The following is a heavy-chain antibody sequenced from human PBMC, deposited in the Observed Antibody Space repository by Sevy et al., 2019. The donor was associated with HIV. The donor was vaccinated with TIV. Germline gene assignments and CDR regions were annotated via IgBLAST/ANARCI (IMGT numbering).Heavy chain of an antibody. CDR3: TRDLPPSATTVAHFDY. J-gene: IGHJ4*02. V-gene: IGHV3-48*03. CDR1: GSTFSSFE. CDR2: ISSSGSLI. Sequence: GGSLRLSCAASGSTFSSFEMNWVRQTPGKGLEWVSFISSSGSLIYYADSVKGRFTISRDNAKNSLYLQMNSLRAEDTGVYYCTRDLPPSATTVAHFDYWGQGTLVTVSS. D-gene: IGHD4-17*01.